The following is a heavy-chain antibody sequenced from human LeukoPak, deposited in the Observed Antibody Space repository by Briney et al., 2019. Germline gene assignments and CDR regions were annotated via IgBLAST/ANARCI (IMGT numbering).Heavy chain of an antibody. V-gene: IGHV4-34*01. CDR2: INHSGST. D-gene: IGHD3-9*01. CDR3: ARQKPYRVLRYFDPQPMDV. CDR1: GGSFSGYY. Sequence: SETLSLTCAVYGGSFSGYYWSWIRQPPGKGLEWIGEINHSGSTNYNPSLKSRVTISVDTSKNQFSLKLSSVTAADTAVYYCARQKPYRVLRYFDPQPMDVWGQGTTVTVSS. J-gene: IGHJ6*02.